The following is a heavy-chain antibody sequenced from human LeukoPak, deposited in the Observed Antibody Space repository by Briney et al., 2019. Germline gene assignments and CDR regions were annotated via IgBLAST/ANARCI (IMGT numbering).Heavy chain of an antibody. Sequence: GGSLRLSCAASGFTFTTYWLGWVRQPPGKGLEWVANIKQDGTEKYYVDSVKGRFTISRDNAKNSLYLLMNTLRVEDTAIYYFVRVVLYYYGSESFYFFEHWGQGTPVTASS. CDR1: GFTFTTYW. D-gene: IGHD3-10*01. J-gene: IGHJ4*02. CDR2: IKQDGTEK. V-gene: IGHV3-7*01. CDR3: VRVVLYYYGSESFYFFEH.